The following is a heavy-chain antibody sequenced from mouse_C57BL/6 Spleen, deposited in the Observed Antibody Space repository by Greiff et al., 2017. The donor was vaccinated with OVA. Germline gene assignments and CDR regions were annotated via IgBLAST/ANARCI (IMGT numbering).Heavy chain of an antibody. CDR3: AKRVDGYYYFDY. J-gene: IGHJ2*01. D-gene: IGHD2-3*01. Sequence: VQLQQSGPGLVQPSPSLSITCTVSGFSLTSYGVHWVRQSPGQGLEWLGVIWRGGSTDYNAAFMSRLSITKDNSKSQVFFKMNSLQADDTAIYYCAKRVDGYYYFDYWGQGTTLTVSS. CDR1: GFSLTSYG. V-gene: IGHV2-5*01. CDR2: IWRGGST.